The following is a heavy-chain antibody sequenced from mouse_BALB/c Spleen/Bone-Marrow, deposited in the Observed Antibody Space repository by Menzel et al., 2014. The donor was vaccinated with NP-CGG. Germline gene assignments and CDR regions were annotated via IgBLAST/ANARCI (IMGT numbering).Heavy chain of an antibody. CDR2: ISSGSSTI. V-gene: IGHV5-17*02. Sequence: EVQVVESGGGLVQPGGSRKFSCAASGFTFSSFGMHWVRQAPEKGLEWVAYISSGSSTIYYADSVKGRFTISRDNPKNTLFLQMTSLRSDDTAMYYCARRHYGSSYGYFDVWGAGTTVTVSS. CDR3: ARRHYGSSYGYFDV. CDR1: GFTFSSFG. D-gene: IGHD1-1*01. J-gene: IGHJ1*01.